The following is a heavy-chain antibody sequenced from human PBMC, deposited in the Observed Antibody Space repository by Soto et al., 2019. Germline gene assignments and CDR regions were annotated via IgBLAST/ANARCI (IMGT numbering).Heavy chain of an antibody. CDR3: ARSGAGLRTSYDYYYYYMDG. D-gene: IGHD4-17*01. J-gene: IGHJ6*03. CDR1: GGSFSGYY. V-gene: IGHV4-34*01. Sequence: TSETLSLTCAVYGGSFSGYYWSWIRQPPGKGLEWIGEINQSGSTIYNPPLKSRVSISVDTSKNQISLKLSCVTAADTAVYYCARSGAGLRTSYDYYYYYMDGWGKGTTVTVSS. CDR2: INQSGST.